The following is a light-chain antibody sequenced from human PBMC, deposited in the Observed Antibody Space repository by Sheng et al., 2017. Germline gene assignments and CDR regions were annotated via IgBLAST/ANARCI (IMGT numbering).Light chain of an antibody. J-gene: IGKJ2*01. CDR2: WAS. CDR1: QRISNY. CDR3: QQYYSTPYT. Sequence: DIQMTQSPSTLSVSVGDRVTITCRASQRISNYLAWYQQKPGQPPKLLIYWASTRESGVPDRFSGSGSGTDFTLTISSLQTEDVAVYYCQQYYSTPYTFGQGTKLEI. V-gene: IGKV4-1*01.